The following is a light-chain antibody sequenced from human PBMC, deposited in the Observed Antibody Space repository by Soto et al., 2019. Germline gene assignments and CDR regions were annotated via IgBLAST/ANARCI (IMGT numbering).Light chain of an antibody. J-gene: IGKJ1*01. CDR3: RQYNKWPQT. Sequence: EAVLTQSPATLSVFPGERATLSCRASQSVATNLAWYQQRPGQAPRLLIYGASKRAIGLPARFSGSGSGTEFTLTITSLQSEDFAVYYCRQYNKWPQTFGQGTKVDIK. V-gene: IGKV3-15*01. CDR2: GAS. CDR1: QSVATN.